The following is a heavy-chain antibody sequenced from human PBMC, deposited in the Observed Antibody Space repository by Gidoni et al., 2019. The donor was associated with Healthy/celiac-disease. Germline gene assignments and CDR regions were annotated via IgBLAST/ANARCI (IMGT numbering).Heavy chain of an antibody. CDR1: GFTFSSYA. V-gene: IGHV3-23*01. D-gene: IGHD2-21*02. J-gene: IGHJ4*02. CDR3: AKDRARGVTYFDY. CDR2: IGGSGGST. Sequence: EVQLLESGGGLVQPGGSLRLPCAASGFTFSSYAMSWVRQPPGKGLEWVSAIGGSGGSTYYADSVKGRFTISRDNSKNTLYLQMNSLRAEDTAVYYCAKDRARGVTYFDYWGQGTLVTVSS.